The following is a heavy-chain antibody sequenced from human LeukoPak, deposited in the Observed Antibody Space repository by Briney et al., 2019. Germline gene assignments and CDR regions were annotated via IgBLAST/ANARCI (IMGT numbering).Heavy chain of an antibody. Sequence: ASAKVSCKVSGYTLTELSMHWVRQAPGKGLEWMGGFDPEDGETIYAQNFQGRVTMTEDTSTDTAYMEQSSLRSDDTAVYYCATVYYDILTGYYTPNDYWGQGTLVTVSS. D-gene: IGHD3-9*01. V-gene: IGHV1-24*01. CDR2: FDPEDGET. CDR3: ATVYYDILTGYYTPNDY. CDR1: GYTLTELS. J-gene: IGHJ4*02.